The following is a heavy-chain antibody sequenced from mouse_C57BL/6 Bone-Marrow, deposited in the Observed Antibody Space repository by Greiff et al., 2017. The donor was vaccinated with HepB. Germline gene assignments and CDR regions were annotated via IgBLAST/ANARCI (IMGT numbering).Heavy chain of an antibody. CDR3: ARDTPDYYGSGTYYAMDY. V-gene: IGHV5-4*01. D-gene: IGHD1-1*01. CDR1: GFTFSSYA. Sequence: EVQVVESGGGLVKPGGSLKLSCAASGFTFSSYAMSWVRQTPEKRLEWVATISDGGSYTYYPDNVKGRFTISRDNAKNNLYLQMSHLKSEDTAMYYCARDTPDYYGSGTYYAMDYWGQGTSVTVSS. CDR2: ISDGGSYT. J-gene: IGHJ4*01.